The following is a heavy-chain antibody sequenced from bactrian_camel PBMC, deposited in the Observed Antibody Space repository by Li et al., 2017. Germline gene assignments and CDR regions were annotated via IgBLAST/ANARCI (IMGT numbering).Heavy chain of an antibody. Sequence: VQLVESGGGLVQPGGSLRLSCVTSGFTFSDLCMGWFRQAPGHEREGVAAIDTDGSTHYVDSAKGRFTISQNNAKNMLYLQVNSLKPEDTAMYSCNTLGFGSCERSTWGQGTQVTVS. V-gene: IGHV3S53*01. CDR1: GFTFSDLC. J-gene: IGHJ4*01. CDR3: NTLGFGSCERST. CDR2: IDTDGST. D-gene: IGHD6*01.